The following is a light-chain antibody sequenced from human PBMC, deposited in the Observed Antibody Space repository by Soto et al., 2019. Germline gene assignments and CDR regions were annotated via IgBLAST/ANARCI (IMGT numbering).Light chain of an antibody. Sequence: QSALTQPASVSGSPGQSITISCTGPSSDVGGSKVISWYQHHPGKAPKLIIYEDTKRPSGVSTRFSGSKSGNTASLTISGLQAEDEADYYCCSYASSATGVFGGGTKLTVL. CDR1: SSDVGGSKV. V-gene: IGLV2-23*01. CDR2: EDT. CDR3: CSYASSATGV. J-gene: IGLJ3*02.